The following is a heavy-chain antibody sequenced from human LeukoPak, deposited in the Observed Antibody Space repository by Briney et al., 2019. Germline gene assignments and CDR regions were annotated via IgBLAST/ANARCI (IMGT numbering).Heavy chain of an antibody. CDR3: ARVLVVSSDAFDI. J-gene: IGHJ3*02. V-gene: IGHV1-18*01. CDR2: ISTYTGNT. D-gene: IGHD3-22*01. Sequence: ASVKVSCKTSGYTFTSYAISWVRQAPGQGLECMGWISTYTGNTDYAQKLQGRVTMTTDTSTSTAYMELRSLSSDDTAVYYCARVLVVSSDAFDIWGQGTMVTVSS. CDR1: GYTFTSYA.